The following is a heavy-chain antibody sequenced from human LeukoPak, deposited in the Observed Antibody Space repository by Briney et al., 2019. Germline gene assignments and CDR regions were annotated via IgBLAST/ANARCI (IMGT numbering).Heavy chain of an antibody. CDR3: ASGGIQLWLLDAFDI. CDR2: IKKDGREK. Sequence: PGGSLRLSCAASGFTFSSYWMSWVRQAPGKGLEWVANIKKDGREKYYVDSVKGRFTISRDNAKNSLYLQMNSLRAEDTAVYCCASGGIQLWLLDAFDIWGQGTMVTVSS. D-gene: IGHD5-18*01. V-gene: IGHV3-7*01. CDR1: GFTFSSYW. J-gene: IGHJ3*02.